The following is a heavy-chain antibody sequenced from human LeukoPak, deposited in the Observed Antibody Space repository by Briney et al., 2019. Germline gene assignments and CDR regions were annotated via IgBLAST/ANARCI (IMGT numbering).Heavy chain of an antibody. Sequence: ASVKVSCKASGYTFSIYNMHWVRQAPGQGLEWMGIINPSGGTSYAQKLQGRIIMTRDTSTVYMELSSLRSEDTAVYYCAREGVAGTGLDYWGQGTLSPSPQ. D-gene: IGHD6-13*01. V-gene: IGHV1-46*01. J-gene: IGHJ4*02. CDR1: GYTFSIYN. CDR2: INPSGGT. CDR3: AREGVAGTGLDY.